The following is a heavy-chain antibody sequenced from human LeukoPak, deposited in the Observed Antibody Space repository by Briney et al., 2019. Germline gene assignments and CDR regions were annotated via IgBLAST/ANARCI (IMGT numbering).Heavy chain of an antibody. CDR2: IYYSGST. CDR1: GGSISSSSYY. CDR3: ARGYYYYYMDV. Sequence: PSETLSLTCTVSGGSISSSSYYWGWIRQPPGKGLEWIGSIYYSGSTYYNPSLKSRVTISVDTSKNQFSLKLSSVTAADTAVYYCARGYYYYYMDVWGKGTTVTVSS. J-gene: IGHJ6*03. V-gene: IGHV4-39*07.